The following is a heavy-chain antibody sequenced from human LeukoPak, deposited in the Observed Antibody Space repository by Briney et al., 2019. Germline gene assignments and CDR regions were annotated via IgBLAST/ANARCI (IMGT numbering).Heavy chain of an antibody. J-gene: IGHJ4*02. D-gene: IGHD5-24*01. Sequence: ASVKVSCKASGYTFTSYYMHWVRQAPGQGLEWTGIINPSGGSTSYAQKFQGRVTMTRDMSTSTVYMELSSLRSEDTAVYYCARENGDGYNYYYWGQGTLVTVSS. CDR2: INPSGGST. CDR3: ARENGDGYNYYY. CDR1: GYTFTSYY. V-gene: IGHV1-46*01.